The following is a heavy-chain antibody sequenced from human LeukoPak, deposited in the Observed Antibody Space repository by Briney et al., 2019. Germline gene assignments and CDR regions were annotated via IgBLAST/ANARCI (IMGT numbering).Heavy chain of an antibody. CDR1: GYTFTSYD. Sequence: ASVKVSCKASGYTFTSYDINWVRQATGQGLEWMGWMNPNSGNTGYAQKFQGRVTMTRNTSISTAYMELSSLRSEDTAVYYCARGYCSSTSCSTENWFDPWGQGTLVTVSS. V-gene: IGHV1-8*01. J-gene: IGHJ5*02. CDR2: MNPNSGNT. CDR3: ARGYCSSTSCSTENWFDP. D-gene: IGHD2-2*01.